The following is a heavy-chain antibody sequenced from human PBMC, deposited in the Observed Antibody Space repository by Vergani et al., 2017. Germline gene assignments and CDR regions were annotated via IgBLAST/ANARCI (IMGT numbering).Heavy chain of an antibody. J-gene: IGHJ6*02. CDR2: IHHSGDT. V-gene: IGHV4-38-2*01. Sequence: QVQLQESGPGLVKPSETLTLTCDVSDSSIMTNPYWGWFRQSPGKGLEWIGCIHHSGDTHHNSSLKSRVSISIVSSSKFSLSLTSVTAADTAIYYCAGHRGSGGFFPSSYFYGMDVWGHGTTVTVSS. CDR1: DSSIMTNPY. CDR3: AGHRGSGGFFPSSYFYGMDV. D-gene: IGHD3-10*01.